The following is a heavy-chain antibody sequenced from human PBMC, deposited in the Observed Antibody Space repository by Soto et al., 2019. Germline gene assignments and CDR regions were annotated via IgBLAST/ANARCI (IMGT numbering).Heavy chain of an antibody. CDR2: IYYSGST. Sequence: SSETLSLTCTVSGGSVTNYYWNWIRQPPGKGLEWIGYIYYSGSTNYNPSLKSRVTISVDTSKNQFSLRLSSVTAADTAVYYCARLSPGNYFVDYWGQGTLVTVSS. J-gene: IGHJ4*02. CDR1: GGSVTNYY. D-gene: IGHD3-10*01. CDR3: ARLSPGNYFVDY. V-gene: IGHV4-59*02.